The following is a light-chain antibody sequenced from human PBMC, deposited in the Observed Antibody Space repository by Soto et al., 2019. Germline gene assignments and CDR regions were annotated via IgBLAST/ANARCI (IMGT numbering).Light chain of an antibody. CDR2: EVS. CDR3: SSYTSSITVI. J-gene: IGLJ2*01. V-gene: IGLV2-14*01. Sequence: QSSLTQPASVSGSPGQSITISCTGTSSDVGAYNYVSWYQQHPGKAPKLMIYEVSNRPSGVSNRFSGSKSGNTASLTISGLQGEDEADYDCSSYTSSITVIFGGGTKLTVL. CDR1: SSDVGAYNY.